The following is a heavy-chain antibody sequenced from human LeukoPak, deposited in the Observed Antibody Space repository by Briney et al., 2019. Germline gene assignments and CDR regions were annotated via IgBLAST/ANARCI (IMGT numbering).Heavy chain of an antibody. CDR1: GGSISSSSYY. J-gene: IGHJ4*02. CDR2: IYYSGST. Sequence: SETLSLTCTVSGGSISSSSYYWAWIRQPPGKGLEWIGSIYYSGSTYYSPSLKSRVTISVDTSKNQFSLKLSSVTAADTAVYYCARPNLLEMATIDYWGQGTLVTVSS. CDR3: ARPNLLEMATIDY. D-gene: IGHD5-24*01. V-gene: IGHV4-39*01.